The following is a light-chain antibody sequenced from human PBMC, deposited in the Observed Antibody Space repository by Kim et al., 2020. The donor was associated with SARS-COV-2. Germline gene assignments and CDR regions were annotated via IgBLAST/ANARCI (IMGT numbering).Light chain of an antibody. J-gene: IGLJ3*02. CDR2: SND. CDR1: RSNLGINV. CDR3: AAWDDSLNGSV. V-gene: IGLV1-44*01. Sequence: GHRVTISCSRSRSNLGINVVNWYQQLPETAPKLLMYSNDYRPSGVPDRFSGSKSGTSASLDRGGLQSEDEADYYCAAWDDSLNGSVFGGGTQLTVL.